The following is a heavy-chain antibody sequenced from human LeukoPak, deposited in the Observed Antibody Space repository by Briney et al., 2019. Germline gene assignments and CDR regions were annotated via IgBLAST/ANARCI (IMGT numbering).Heavy chain of an antibody. CDR3: AKDGYGDYDC. Sequence: GGSLRLSCVASGFTFDDYAMHWVCQAPGKGLEWVSLISGHGGSTYYADSVKGRFTISRDNNKNSLYLQMNSLRTEDTALYYCAKDGYGDYDCWGQGALVTVSS. CDR2: ISGHGGST. V-gene: IGHV3-43*02. D-gene: IGHD4-17*01. J-gene: IGHJ4*02. CDR1: GFTFDDYA.